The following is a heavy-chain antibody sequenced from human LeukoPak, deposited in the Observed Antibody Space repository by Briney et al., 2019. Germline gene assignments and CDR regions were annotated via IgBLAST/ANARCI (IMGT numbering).Heavy chain of an antibody. CDR1: GGSISSSGYY. CDR3: ARSSYYYAADASDI. D-gene: IGHD3-10*01. V-gene: IGHV4-39*07. CDR2: MYYSGST. Sequence: SETLSLTCTVSGGSISSSGYYWGWIRQPPGKGLEWIGSMYYSGSTYYNPSLKSRVTISVDTSKNQFSLKLSSVTAADTAVYYCARSSYYYAADASDIWGQGTMVTVSS. J-gene: IGHJ3*02.